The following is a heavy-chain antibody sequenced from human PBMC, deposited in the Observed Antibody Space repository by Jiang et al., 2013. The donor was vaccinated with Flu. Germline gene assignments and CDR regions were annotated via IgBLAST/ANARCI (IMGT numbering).Heavy chain of an antibody. Sequence: GYTFTSYTLHWVRQAPGQSLEWMGWINTGNGSKNNSQKFQGRVTISRDTSASTAYMELSGLTSEDTAVYYCARDGVGARRGFDYWGQGTLVTVSS. D-gene: IGHD1-26*01. J-gene: IGHJ4*02. CDR1: GYTFTSYT. CDR2: INTGNGSK. CDR3: ARDGVGARRGFDY. V-gene: IGHV1-3*04.